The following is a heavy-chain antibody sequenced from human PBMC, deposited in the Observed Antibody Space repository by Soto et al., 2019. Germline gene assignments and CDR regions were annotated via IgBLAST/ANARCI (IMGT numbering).Heavy chain of an antibody. Sequence: QVQLQESGPRLVKSSETLSLVCSVSGDSIIRSFWGWIRQSPGKGLEYIGYISDSGVTDYDPSLKCRVTISADTSKNQFSLKLTSMTAADTAMYYCARGARDFSGTDSFDIWGQGTLITVSS. J-gene: IGHJ3*02. V-gene: IGHV4-59*01. CDR3: ARGARDFSGTDSFDI. CDR1: GDSIIRSF. D-gene: IGHD1-1*01. CDR2: ISDSGVT.